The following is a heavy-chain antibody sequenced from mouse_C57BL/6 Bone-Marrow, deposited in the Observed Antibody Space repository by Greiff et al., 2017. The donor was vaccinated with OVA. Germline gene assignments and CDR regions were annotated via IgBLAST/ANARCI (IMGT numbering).Heavy chain of an antibody. J-gene: IGHJ2*01. CDR1: GYTFTGYW. CDR3: ATVGYYFDY. D-gene: IGHD2-14*01. Sequence: VQLQQSGAELMKPGASVKLSCKATGYTFTGYWIEWVKQRPGHGLEWIGEILPGSGSTNYTEKFKGKATFTADTSSNTAYMQLSSLTTGDSAIYYCATVGYYFDYWGQGTTLTVSS. V-gene: IGHV1-9*01. CDR2: ILPGSGST.